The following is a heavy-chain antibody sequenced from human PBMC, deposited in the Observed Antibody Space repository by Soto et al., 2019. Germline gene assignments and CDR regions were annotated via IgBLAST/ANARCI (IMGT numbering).Heavy chain of an antibody. J-gene: IGHJ3*02. Sequence: EVQVLESGGGLVQPGGSLRLSCEGSGFTVSSHAMTWIRQAPGKGPEWVSTVTADGGTYYADSVKDRFAMSRDTSENTLYLQMNSLGAEDTAAYYCAPHVSCCGGSCQYDAFAIRGQGTMVTVSS. CDR1: GFTVSSHA. V-gene: IGHV3-23*01. D-gene: IGHD2-15*01. CDR3: APHVSCCGGSCQYDAFAI. CDR2: VTADGGT.